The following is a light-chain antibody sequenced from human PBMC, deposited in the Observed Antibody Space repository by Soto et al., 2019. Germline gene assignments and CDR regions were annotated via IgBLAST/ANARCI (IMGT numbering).Light chain of an antibody. J-gene: IGKJ1*01. CDR1: QSVSSNY. Sequence: EIVLMQSPGTLSLSPGERATLSCRASQSVSSNYLAWYQRKPGQAPRLLIYGASSRAIDIPNRFSGSGSGTDFTLNITRLEPEDFAVYYCQQYGSSPPTFGQGPKVEI. V-gene: IGKV3-20*01. CDR2: GAS. CDR3: QQYGSSPPT.